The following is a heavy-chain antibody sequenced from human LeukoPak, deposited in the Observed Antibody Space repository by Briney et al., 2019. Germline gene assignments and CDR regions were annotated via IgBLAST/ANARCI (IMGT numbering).Heavy chain of an antibody. Sequence: SETLSLTCTVSGGSISSNYWSWIRQPPGKGLEWIGYIYSSGSTNYNPSLKSRVTMSVDTSKNQCSLKLTSVTAADTAVYYCVRAFWSGYYYVFDYWGQGTLVTASS. V-gene: IGHV4-59*01. J-gene: IGHJ4*02. CDR2: IYSSGST. CDR1: GGSISSNY. CDR3: VRAFWSGYYYVFDY. D-gene: IGHD3-3*01.